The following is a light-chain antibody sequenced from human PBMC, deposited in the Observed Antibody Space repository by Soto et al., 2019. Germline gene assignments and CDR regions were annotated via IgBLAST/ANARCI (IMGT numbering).Light chain of an antibody. CDR2: EVS. CDR1: SSDVGGYNY. Sequence: QSALTQPASVSGSPGQSITISCTGTSSDVGGYNYVSWYQQHPGKAPKLMIYEVSNRPSGVSNRFSGSKSGNTASLTISGPQADDEADYYCSSYTSSSTLVVFGGGTKVTVL. V-gene: IGLV2-14*01. CDR3: SSYTSSSTLVV. J-gene: IGLJ2*01.